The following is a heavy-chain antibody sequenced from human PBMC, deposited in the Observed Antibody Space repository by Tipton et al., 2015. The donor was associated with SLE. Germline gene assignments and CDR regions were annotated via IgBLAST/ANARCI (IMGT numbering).Heavy chain of an antibody. CDR3: ARDRSGLPHFDY. Sequence: TLSLTCAVYGGSFSGYYWSWIRQPPGKGLEWIGEINHSGSTNYNPSLKSRVTISVDTSKNQFSLKLSSVTAADTAVYYCARDRSGLPHFDYWGQGTLVTVSS. CDR2: INHSGST. J-gene: IGHJ4*02. D-gene: IGHD6-19*01. V-gene: IGHV4-34*01. CDR1: GGSFSGYY.